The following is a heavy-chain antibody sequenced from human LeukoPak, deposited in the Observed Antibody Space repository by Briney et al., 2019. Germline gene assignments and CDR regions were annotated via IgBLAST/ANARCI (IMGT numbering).Heavy chain of an antibody. CDR2: ISAYNGNT. CDR3: ARARDIVATGYYYYGMDV. D-gene: IGHD5-12*01. Sequence: GASVKVSCKASGYTSTSYGISWVRQAPGQGLEWMGWISAYNGNTNYAQKLQGRVTMTTDTSTSTAYMELRSLRSDDTAVYYCARARDIVATGYYYYGMDVWGQGTTVTVSS. J-gene: IGHJ6*02. V-gene: IGHV1-18*01. CDR1: GYTSTSYG.